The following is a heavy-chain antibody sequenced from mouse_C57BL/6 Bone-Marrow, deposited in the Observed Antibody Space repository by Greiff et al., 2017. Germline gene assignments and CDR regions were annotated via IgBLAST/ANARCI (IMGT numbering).Heavy chain of an antibody. J-gene: IGHJ2*01. CDR1: GFTFSSYG. V-gene: IGHV5-6*01. Sequence: EVKLVESGGDLVKPGGSLKLSCAASGFTFSSYGMSWVRQTPDKRLEWVATISSGGSYTYYPDSVKGRFTISRDNAKNTLYLQMRSLKSEDTAMYYCARQITSFDYWGQGTTLTVSS. D-gene: IGHD1-1*01. CDR2: ISSGGSYT. CDR3: ARQITSFDY.